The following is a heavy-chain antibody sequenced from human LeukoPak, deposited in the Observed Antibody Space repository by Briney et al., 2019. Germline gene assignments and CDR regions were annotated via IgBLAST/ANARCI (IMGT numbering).Heavy chain of an antibody. CDR1: GASLRSSSYY. CDR3: ARREAWLHLIDY. V-gene: IGHV4-39*01. D-gene: IGHD5-24*01. Sequence: SETLSLTCSVSGASLRSSSYYWDWIRQPPGKGLEWIGSGYYSGSTDYNPSLRSRVSISIDTSKNQFSLRLRSVTAADTAVYYCARREAWLHLIDYWGQGTVVTVSS. CDR2: GYYSGST. J-gene: IGHJ4*02.